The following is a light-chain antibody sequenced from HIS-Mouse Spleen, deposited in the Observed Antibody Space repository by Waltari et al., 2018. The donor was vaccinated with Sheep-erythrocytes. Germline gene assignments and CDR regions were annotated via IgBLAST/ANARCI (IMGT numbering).Light chain of an antibody. CDR1: KWGDKF. CDR2: QDS. Sequence: SYELTQPPSVSVSPGQTASITCSGDKWGDKFACGYHQKPGQSPVLVIYQDSKRPSGIPERFSGSNSGNTATLTISGTQAMDEADYYCQAWDSSTAWNVVFGGGTKLTVL. CDR3: QAWDSSTAWNVV. J-gene: IGLJ2*01. V-gene: IGLV3-1*01.